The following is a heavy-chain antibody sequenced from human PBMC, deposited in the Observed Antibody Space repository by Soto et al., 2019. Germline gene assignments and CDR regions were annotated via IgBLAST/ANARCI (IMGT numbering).Heavy chain of an antibody. CDR3: ARDIGRYRAAAGTGDY. CDR2: ISYDGSNK. V-gene: IGHV3-30-3*01. CDR1: GFTSSSYA. J-gene: IGHJ4*02. D-gene: IGHD6-13*01. Sequence: PGGSLRLSCAASGFTSSSYAMHWVRQAPGKGLEWVAVISYDGSNKYYADSVKGRFTISRDNSKNTLYLQMNSLRAEDTAVYYCARDIGRYRAAAGTGDYWGQGTLVTVSS.